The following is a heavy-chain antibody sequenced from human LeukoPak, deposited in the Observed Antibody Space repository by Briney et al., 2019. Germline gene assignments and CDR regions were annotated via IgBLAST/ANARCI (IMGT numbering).Heavy chain of an antibody. J-gene: IGHJ4*02. CDR2: INPSGGST. Sequence: GASVTLSCKSSVYTVTIYYMHWVCKPPGQGLGWVGIINPSGGSTSYAQKFQGRVTMTRDTSTSTVYMELSSLRSEDTAVYYCARVPRRDYYDSSGYPFDYWGQGTLVTVSS. CDR1: VYTVTIYY. D-gene: IGHD3-22*01. CDR3: ARVPRRDYYDSSGYPFDY. V-gene: IGHV1-46*01.